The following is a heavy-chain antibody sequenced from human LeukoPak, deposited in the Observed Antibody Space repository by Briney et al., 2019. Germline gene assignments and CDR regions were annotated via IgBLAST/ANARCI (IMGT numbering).Heavy chain of an antibody. V-gene: IGHV3-9*01. CDR1: GFTFDDYA. J-gene: IGHJ4*02. CDR2: ISWNSGSI. D-gene: IGHD3-10*01. CDR3: AKGYYYGSGSYYDY. Sequence: GGSLRLSCAASGFTFDDYAMHWVRQAPGKGVEWVSGISWNSGSIGYADSVKGRFTISRDNAKNSLYLQMNSLRAEDTALYYCAKGYYYGSGSYYDYWGQGTLVTVSS.